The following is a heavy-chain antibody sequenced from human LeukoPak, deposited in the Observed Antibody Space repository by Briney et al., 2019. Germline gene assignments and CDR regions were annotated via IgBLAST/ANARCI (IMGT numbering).Heavy chain of an antibody. CDR1: GFTFSSYS. J-gene: IGHJ4*02. D-gene: IGHD3-16*01. CDR2: ISSSSYI. V-gene: IGHV3-21*01. CDR3: AKIANGDYVWGGPLNPLWYFDY. Sequence: GGSLRLSCAASGFTFSSYSMNWVRRAPGKGLEWASSISSSSYICYADSVKGRFTISRDNAKNSLYLQMNSLRAEDTAVYYCAKIANGDYVWGGPLNPLWYFDYWGRGPLVTVS.